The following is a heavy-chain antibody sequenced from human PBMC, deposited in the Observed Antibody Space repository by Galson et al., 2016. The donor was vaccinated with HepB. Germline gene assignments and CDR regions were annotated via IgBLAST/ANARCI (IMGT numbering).Heavy chain of an antibody. Sequence: SLRLSCAASGFTFSSYAMSWVRQAPGKGLEWDSAISGSGGSTYYADSVKGRFTISRDNSKNTLYLQMNSLRAEDTAVYYCAKDLAIGMRGEFDYWGQGTLVTVSS. CDR2: ISGSGGST. D-gene: IGHD3-16*01. CDR1: GFTFSSYA. J-gene: IGHJ4*02. CDR3: AKDLAIGMRGEFDY. V-gene: IGHV3-23*01.